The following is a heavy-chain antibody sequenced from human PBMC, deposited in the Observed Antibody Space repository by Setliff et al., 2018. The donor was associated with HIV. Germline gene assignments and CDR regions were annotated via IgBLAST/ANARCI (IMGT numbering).Heavy chain of an antibody. CDR1: GFTFSGDW. CDR2: IKRDGSEK. Sequence: PGEALKISCVASGFTFSGDWMNWVRQAPGKGREWVANIKRDGSEKYYVDSVKGRFTISRDNAKTSLYLQMNSLRAEDTAVYYCATDRGTYWGQGTLVTVSS. CDR3: ATDRGTY. V-gene: IGHV3-7*03. D-gene: IGHD1-7*01. J-gene: IGHJ4*02.